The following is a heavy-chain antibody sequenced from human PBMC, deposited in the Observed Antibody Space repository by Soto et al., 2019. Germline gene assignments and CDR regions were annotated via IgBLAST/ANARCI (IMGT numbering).Heavy chain of an antibody. CDR2: INHSGST. V-gene: IGHV4-34*01. CDR3: ARQEGYYYGSGSYYFDY. D-gene: IGHD3-10*01. J-gene: IGHJ4*02. Sequence: SETLSLTCAVYGGSFSGYYWSWFRQPPGKGLEWIGEINHSGSTNYNPSLKSRVTISVDTSKNQFSLKLSSVTAADTAVYYCARQEGYYYGSGSYYFDYWGQGTLVTVSS. CDR1: GGSFSGYY.